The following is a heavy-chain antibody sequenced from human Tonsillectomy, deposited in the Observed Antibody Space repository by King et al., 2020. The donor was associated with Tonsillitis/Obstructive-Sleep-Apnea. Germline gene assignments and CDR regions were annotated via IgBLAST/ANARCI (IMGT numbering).Heavy chain of an antibody. Sequence: VQLVESGGGLVKPGGSLRLSCAASGFTFSDAWMSWVRQAPGKGLEWVGRIKSKGSGETTDYAAPVKGRFTISRDDSKNTLYLQMNILKTADTAVYYCSLINRVGRVIAESYFYYMDVWGKGTAVTVSS. CDR3: SLINRVGRVIAESYFYYMDV. D-gene: IGHD3-16*02. J-gene: IGHJ6*03. V-gene: IGHV3-15*01. CDR2: IKSKGSGETT. CDR1: GFTFSDAW.